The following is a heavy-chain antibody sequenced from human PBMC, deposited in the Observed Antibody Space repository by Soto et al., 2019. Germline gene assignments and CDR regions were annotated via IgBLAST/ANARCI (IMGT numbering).Heavy chain of an antibody. CDR3: ARHGFYGDYSSNYFDT. J-gene: IGHJ5*02. D-gene: IGHD4-17*01. V-gene: IGHV5-51*01. CDR2: IYPSDSDT. CDR1: GYSFINYW. Sequence: GESLKISCKSSGYSFINYWIAWVRQMPGKGLEYMGIIYPSDSDTRYSPSFQGQVTISVDKSISTAYLQWSSLKASDTAIYYCARHGFYGDYSSNYFDTSGQGTLVTLSS.